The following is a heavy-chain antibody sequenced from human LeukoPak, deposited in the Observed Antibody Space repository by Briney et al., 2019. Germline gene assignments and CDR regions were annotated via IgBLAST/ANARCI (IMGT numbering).Heavy chain of an antibody. V-gene: IGHV3-23*01. J-gene: IGHJ4*02. CDR3: AKDLVNYYESGGYYSPFDH. Sequence: GGSLRLSCAASGFTFSNHAMAWVRQAPGKGLEWVSSINYGGGSTYYRDSVKGRFTVSRDNTENTLYLQLNSLRAEDTAIYFCAKDLVNYYESGGYYSPFDHWGQGTLVTVSS. D-gene: IGHD3-22*01. CDR1: GFTFSNHA. CDR2: INYGGGST.